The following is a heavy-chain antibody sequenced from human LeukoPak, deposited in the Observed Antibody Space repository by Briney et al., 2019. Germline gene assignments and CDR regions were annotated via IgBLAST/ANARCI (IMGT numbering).Heavy chain of an antibody. J-gene: IGHJ4*02. V-gene: IGHV1-2*02. D-gene: IGHD4-23*01. CDR2: INPNSGGT. Sequence: ASVKVSCKASGYTFTGYHMHWVRLAPGQGLEWMGWINPNSGGTKNAQRFQGRVTMTRDTSISIVYMELSRLRSDDTAVYYCARAEGGNREFDYWGRGTLVTVSS. CDR1: GYTFTGYH. CDR3: ARAEGGNREFDY.